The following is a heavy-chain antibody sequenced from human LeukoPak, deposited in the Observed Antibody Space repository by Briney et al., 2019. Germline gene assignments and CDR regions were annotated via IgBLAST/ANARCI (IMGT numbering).Heavy chain of an antibody. V-gene: IGHV4-34*01. CDR3: AREPQFYDILTGYYNEELDY. CDR2: INHSGST. CDR1: GGSFSGYY. D-gene: IGHD3-9*01. Sequence: SETLSLTCAVYGGSFSGYYWSWIRQPPGKGLEWIGEINHSGSTNYNPSLKSRVTISVDTSKNQFSLKLSSATAADTAVYYCAREPQFYDILTGYYNEELDYRGQGTLVTVSS. J-gene: IGHJ4*02.